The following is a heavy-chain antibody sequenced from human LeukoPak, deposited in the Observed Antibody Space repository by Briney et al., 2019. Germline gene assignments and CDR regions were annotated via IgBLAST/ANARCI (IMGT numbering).Heavy chain of an antibody. Sequence: LGGSLRLSCAASGFTVSSNYMSWVRQAPGKGLEWVSVIYSGGSTYYADSVKGRFTISRYNSKNTLYLQMNSLRAEDTAVYYCAGDSSGYRIRFDYWGQGTLVTVSS. CDR2: IYSGGST. V-gene: IGHV3-53*01. CDR3: AGDSSGYRIRFDY. J-gene: IGHJ4*02. CDR1: GFTVSSNY. D-gene: IGHD3-22*01.